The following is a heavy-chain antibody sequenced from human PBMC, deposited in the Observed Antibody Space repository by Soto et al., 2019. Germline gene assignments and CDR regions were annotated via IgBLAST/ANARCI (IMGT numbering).Heavy chain of an antibody. V-gene: IGHV1-69*13. D-gene: IGHD4-17*01. CDR2: IIPIFGTA. J-gene: IGHJ6*02. Sequence: ASVKVSCKASGGTFSSYAISWVRQAPGQGLEWMGGIIPIFGTANYAQKFQGRVTITADESTSTAYMELSSLRSEDTAVYYCARCTVTTYYYYYYGMDVWGQGTTVTVSS. CDR3: ARCTVTTYYYYYYGMDV. CDR1: GGTFSSYA.